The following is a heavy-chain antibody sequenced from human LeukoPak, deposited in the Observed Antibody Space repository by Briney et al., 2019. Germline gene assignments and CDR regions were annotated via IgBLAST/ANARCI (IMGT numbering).Heavy chain of an antibody. CDR3: ARDRGSSSWFDP. J-gene: IGHJ5*02. CDR2: INSDGSST. D-gene: IGHD6-6*01. CDR1: GFTFSSYW. V-gene: IGHV3-74*01. Sequence: GGSLRLSCAASGFTFSSYWMHWVRQAPGKGLVWVSRINSDGSSTSYADSVKGRFTISRDNSKNTLYLQMNSLRVEDTAVYYCARDRGSSSWFDPWGQGTLVTVSS.